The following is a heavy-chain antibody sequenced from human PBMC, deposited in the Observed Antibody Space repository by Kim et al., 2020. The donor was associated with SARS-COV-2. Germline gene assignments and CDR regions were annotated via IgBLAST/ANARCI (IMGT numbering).Heavy chain of an antibody. V-gene: IGHV3-9*01. Sequence: GGSLRLSCVGSGFTFDDYAMHWVRQAPGKGLEWVAGASWNGGRLYYAESSKGRFTISRDNAKNSLYLQLNSLRPEDTAMYFCVKDNSVGGTVFDYWGQGTRVTVSS. CDR2: ASWNGGRL. CDR3: VKDNSVGGTVFDY. CDR1: GFTFDDYA. J-gene: IGHJ4*02. D-gene: IGHD1-26*01.